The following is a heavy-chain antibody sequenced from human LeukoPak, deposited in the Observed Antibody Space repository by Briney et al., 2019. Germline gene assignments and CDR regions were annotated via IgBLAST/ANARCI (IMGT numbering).Heavy chain of an antibody. CDR1: GGSFSGYY. Sequence: SETLSLTCAVYGGSFSGYYWSWIRQPPGKGLEWIGEINHSGSTNYNPSLKSRVTISVDTSKNQFSLKLSSVTAADTAVYYCASSGWYRPFDYWGQGTLVTVSS. CDR2: INHSGST. J-gene: IGHJ4*02. CDR3: ASSGWYRPFDY. D-gene: IGHD6-19*01. V-gene: IGHV4-34*01.